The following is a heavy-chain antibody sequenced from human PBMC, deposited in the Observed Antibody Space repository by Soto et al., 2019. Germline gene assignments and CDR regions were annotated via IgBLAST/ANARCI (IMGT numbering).Heavy chain of an antibody. CDR1: GGSISSSSYY. V-gene: IGHV4-39*01. J-gene: IGHJ6*02. CDR3: ARPQGGYGNYYYGMDV. D-gene: IGHD4-17*01. CDR2: IYYSGST. Sequence: QLQLQESGPGLVKPSETLSLTCTVSGGSISSSSYYWGWIRQPPGKGLEWIGSIYYSGSTYYNPSLKSRVVISVDTSKNQFSLKLSSVTAADTALYYCARPQGGYGNYYYGMDVWGQGTTVTVSS.